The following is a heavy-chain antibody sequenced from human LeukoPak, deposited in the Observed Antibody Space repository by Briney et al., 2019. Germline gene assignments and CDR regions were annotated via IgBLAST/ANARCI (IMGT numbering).Heavy chain of an antibody. CDR3: ARGGLEMATISWFDP. CDR1: GGSISSYY. CDR2: IYYSGST. V-gene: IGHV4-59*01. D-gene: IGHD5-24*01. Sequence: SETLSLTCTVSGGSISSYYWSWLRQPPGKGLEWIGYIYYSGSTNYNPSLKSRVTISVDTSKNQFSLKLSSVTTADTAVYYCARGGLEMATISWFDPWGQGTLVTVSS. J-gene: IGHJ5*02.